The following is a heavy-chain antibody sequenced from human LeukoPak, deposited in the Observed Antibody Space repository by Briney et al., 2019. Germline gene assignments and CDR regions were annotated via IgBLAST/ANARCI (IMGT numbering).Heavy chain of an antibody. CDR3: ARDYDILTGYCFDY. J-gene: IGHJ4*02. CDR2: IGTAGDT. D-gene: IGHD3-9*01. V-gene: IGHV3-13*01. CDR1: GFTFSSYD. Sequence: GGSLRLSCAASGFTFSSYDMHWVRQATGKGLEWVSAIGTAGDTYYPGSVKGRFTISRENAKNSLYLQMNSLRAGDTAVYYCARDYDILTGYCFDYWGQGTLVTVSS.